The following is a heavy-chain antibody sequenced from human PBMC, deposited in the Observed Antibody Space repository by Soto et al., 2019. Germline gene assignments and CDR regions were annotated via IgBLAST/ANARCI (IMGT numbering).Heavy chain of an antibody. V-gene: IGHV2-5*02. D-gene: IGHD3-10*01. CDR3: AHHPYYGLGSYSFDY. CDR1: GFSLTTSGVG. Sequence: QITLKESGPTLVRPTQTLTLTCTFSGFSLTTSGVGVGWIRQPPGKALEWLAVIYWDDDKRYSSSLKSRLTTXXEXSXXQVVLTMTNMDPVDTATYYCAHHPYYGLGSYSFDYWGQGTLVTVSS. CDR2: IYWDDDK. J-gene: IGHJ4*02.